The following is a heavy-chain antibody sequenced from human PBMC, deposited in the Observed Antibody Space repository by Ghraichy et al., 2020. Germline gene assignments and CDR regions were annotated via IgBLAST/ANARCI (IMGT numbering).Heavy chain of an antibody. J-gene: IGHJ6*02. D-gene: IGHD5-18*01. CDR3: ARVRGYNYGGWNYGMDV. V-gene: IGHV4-4*07. CDR1: GGSISSYY. Sequence: GSLRLSCTVSGGSISSYYWSWIRQPAGKGLEWIGRIYTSGSTNYNPSLKSRVTMSVDTSKNQFSLKLSSVTAADTAVYYCARVRGYNYGGWNYGMDVWGQGTTVTVSS. CDR2: IYTSGST.